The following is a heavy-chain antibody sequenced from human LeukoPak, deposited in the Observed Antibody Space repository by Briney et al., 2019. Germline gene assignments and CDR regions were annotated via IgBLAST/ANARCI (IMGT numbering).Heavy chain of an antibody. CDR2: TSGSGGST. J-gene: IGHJ4*02. CDR1: GFTFSSYA. CDR3: AKNCGSQCYLHLDS. V-gene: IGHV3-23*01. Sequence: GGSLRLSCAASGFTFSSYAMSWVRQAPGKGLEWVSGTSGSGGSTYYAGSVKGRFTISRDNSNNTLYLQMNSLRVEDTAVYYCAKNCGSQCYLHLDSWGQETLVTVSS. D-gene: IGHD2-21*01.